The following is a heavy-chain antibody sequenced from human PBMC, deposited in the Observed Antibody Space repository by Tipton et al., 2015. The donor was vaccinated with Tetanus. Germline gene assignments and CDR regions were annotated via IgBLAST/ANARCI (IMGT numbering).Heavy chain of an antibody. Sequence: TLSLTCAVYGGSFSGYYWSWIRQPPGKGLEWIGEINHSGSTNSNPSLKSRFTISVDTSKNQFSLKLSSVTAADTTVYYCARNTVAGTVTFDYWGQGPLVTVSS. CDR2: INHSGST. J-gene: IGHJ4*02. CDR3: ARNTVAGTVTFDY. V-gene: IGHV4-34*01. CDR1: GGSFSGYY. D-gene: IGHD6-19*01.